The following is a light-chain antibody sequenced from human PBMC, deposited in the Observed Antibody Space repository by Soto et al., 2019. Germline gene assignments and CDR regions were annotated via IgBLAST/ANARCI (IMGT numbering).Light chain of an antibody. J-gene: IGKJ5*01. CDR1: QGISSY. V-gene: IGKV1-9*01. CDR3: QQYGSSST. CDR2: AAS. Sequence: IQLTQSPSSLSASVGDRVTITCRASQGISSYLAWYQQKPGKAPKLLIYAASSRPTGIPDRFSGSGSGTDFTLTISRLEPEDFAVYYCQQYGSSSTFGQGTRLEIK.